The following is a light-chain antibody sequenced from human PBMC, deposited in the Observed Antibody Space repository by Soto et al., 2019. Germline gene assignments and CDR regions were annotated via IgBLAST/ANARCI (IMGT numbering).Light chain of an antibody. CDR2: AAS. Sequence: DIQMTQSPSSLSASLGDRVTISCRASQTIIRYLNCYQQSPGKAPNLLIYAASSLQSGVPSRFSGSGSGTDFTLTISSLQPEDFATYYCQQSYSNPPTFGQGTKVDI. CDR1: QTIIRY. J-gene: IGKJ1*01. CDR3: QQSYSNPPT. V-gene: IGKV1-39*01.